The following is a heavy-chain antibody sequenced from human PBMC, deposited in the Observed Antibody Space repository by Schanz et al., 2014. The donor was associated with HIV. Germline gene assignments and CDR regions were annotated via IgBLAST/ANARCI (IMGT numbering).Heavy chain of an antibody. J-gene: IGHJ5*02. D-gene: IGHD3-22*01. V-gene: IGHV1-8*01. CDR1: GNTFPDLD. CDR2: MNPNSGNT. Sequence: QMRLIQSGSEMKKPGASVTVSCKTSGNTFPDLDINWVRQATGQGLEWMGWMNPNSGNTGYAQKFRGRVTMTRNTSTGTAYMELSSLRSDDTAVYYCARGRRDVSMIVLYWLDPWGQGTLVTVSS. CDR3: ARGRRDVSMIVLYWLDP.